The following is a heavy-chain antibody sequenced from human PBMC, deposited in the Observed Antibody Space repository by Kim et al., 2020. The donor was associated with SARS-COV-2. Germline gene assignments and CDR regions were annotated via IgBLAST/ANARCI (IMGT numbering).Heavy chain of an antibody. Sequence: GGSLRLSCAASGFTFSSYAMHWVRQAPGKGLEWVAVISYDGSNKYYADSVKGRFTISRDNSKNTLYLQMNSLRAEDTAVYYCARADYYGSEPEGYWGQGTLVTVSS. CDR3: ARADYYGSEPEGY. CDR2: ISYDGSNK. V-gene: IGHV3-30-3*01. J-gene: IGHJ4*02. CDR1: GFTFSSYA. D-gene: IGHD3-10*01.